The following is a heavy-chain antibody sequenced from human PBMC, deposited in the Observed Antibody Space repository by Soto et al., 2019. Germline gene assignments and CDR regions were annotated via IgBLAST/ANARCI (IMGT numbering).Heavy chain of an antibody. CDR2: IYSGGST. D-gene: IGHD3-22*01. CDR3: ARGQGSYYYDSSGYYHNFYFDY. Sequence: EVQLVESGGGLIQPGGSLRLSCAASGFTVSSNYMSWVRQAPGKGLEWVSVIYSGGSTYYADSVKGRFTISRDNSKNTLYLERNSLRAEDTAVYYCARGQGSYYYDSSGYYHNFYFDYWGQGPLVTVSS. J-gene: IGHJ4*02. CDR1: GFTVSSNY. V-gene: IGHV3-53*01.